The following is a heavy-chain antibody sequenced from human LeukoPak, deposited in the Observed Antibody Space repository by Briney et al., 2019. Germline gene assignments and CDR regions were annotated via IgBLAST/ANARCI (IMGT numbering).Heavy chain of an antibody. CDR3: ASVRSGSYYSY. V-gene: IGHV3-64*01. D-gene: IGHD1-26*01. CDR2: ISSNGGST. J-gene: IGHJ4*02. Sequence: QPRGSLRLSCAASGFTFSDYWMSWVRQAPGKGLEYVSAISSNGGSTYYANSVKGRFTISRDNSKNTLYLQMGSLRAEDMAVYYCASVRSGSYYSYWGQGTLVTVSS. CDR1: GFTFSDYW.